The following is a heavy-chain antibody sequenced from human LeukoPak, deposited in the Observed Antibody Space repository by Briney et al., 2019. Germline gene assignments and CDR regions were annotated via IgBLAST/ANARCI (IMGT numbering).Heavy chain of an antibody. J-gene: IGHJ4*02. CDR3: ARRLSAGIVVVPAATTSNYYFDY. D-gene: IGHD2-2*01. CDR1: GFTFSNSM. V-gene: IGHV4-34*01. CDR2: INHSGST. Sequence: GSLRLSCAASGFTFSNSMTWVCQAPGKGLEWIGEINHSGSTNYNPSLKSRVTISVDTSKNQFSLKLSSVTAADTAVYYCARRLSAGIVVVPAATTSNYYFDYWGQGTLVTVSS.